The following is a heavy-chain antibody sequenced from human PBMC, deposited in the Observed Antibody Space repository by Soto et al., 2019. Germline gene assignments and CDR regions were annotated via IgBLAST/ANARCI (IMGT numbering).Heavy chain of an antibody. J-gene: IGHJ3*02. Sequence: SETLSLTCAVYGGSFSGYYWSWIRQPPGKGLEWIGEINHSGSTNYNPSLKSRVTISVDTSKNQFSLKLSSVTAADTAVYYCARGFRPSLYSSGTPWRHAFDIWGQGTMVTVSS. CDR3: ARGFRPSLYSSGTPWRHAFDI. D-gene: IGHD6-19*01. CDR2: INHSGST. CDR1: GGSFSGYY. V-gene: IGHV4-34*01.